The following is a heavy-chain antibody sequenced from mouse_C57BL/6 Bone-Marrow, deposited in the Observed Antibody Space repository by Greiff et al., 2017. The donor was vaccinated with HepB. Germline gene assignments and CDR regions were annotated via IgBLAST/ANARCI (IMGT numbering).Heavy chain of an antibody. V-gene: IGHV5-4*01. Sequence: EVKLVESGGGLVKPGGSLKLSCAASGFTFSSYAMSWVRQTPEKRLEWVATISDGGRYTYYPDNVKGRFTISRDNAKNNLYLQMSHLKSEDTAMYYCARDLTGTRDYWGQGTTLTVSS. CDR1: GFTFSSYA. J-gene: IGHJ2*01. CDR2: ISDGGRYT. CDR3: ARDLTGTRDY. D-gene: IGHD4-1*01.